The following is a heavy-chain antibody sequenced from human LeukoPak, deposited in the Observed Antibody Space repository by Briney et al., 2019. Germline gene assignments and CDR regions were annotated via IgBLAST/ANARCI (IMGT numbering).Heavy chain of an antibody. V-gene: IGHV3-21*01. CDR2: ISSSSSYI. D-gene: IGHD1-26*01. CDR1: GFTFSSYS. J-gene: IGHJ4*02. CDR3: ARDRSWELTLDY. Sequence: GGSLRLSCAASGFTFSSYSMNWVRQAPGKGLEWVSSISSSSSYIYYADSVKGRFTISRDNAKNSLYLQMNSLRAEDTAVYYCARDRSWELTLDYWGQGTLVTVSS.